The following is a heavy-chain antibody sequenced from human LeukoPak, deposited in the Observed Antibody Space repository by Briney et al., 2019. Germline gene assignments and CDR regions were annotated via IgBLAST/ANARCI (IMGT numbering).Heavy chain of an antibody. CDR1: GFTFSSYA. D-gene: IGHD3-10*01. V-gene: IGHV3-23*01. J-gene: IGHJ4*02. CDR3: ATPPPRRWDGSGVSY. CDR2: ISGSGGST. Sequence: GGSLRPSCAASGFTFSSYAMSWVRQAPGKGLEWVSAISGSGGSTYYADSVKGRFTISRDNSKNTLDLQMNSLRAEDTAVYYCATPPPRRWDGSGVSYWGQGTLVTVAS.